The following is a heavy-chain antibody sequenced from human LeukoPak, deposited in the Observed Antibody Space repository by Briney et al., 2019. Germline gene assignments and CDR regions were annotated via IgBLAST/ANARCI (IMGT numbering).Heavy chain of an antibody. CDR1: EFAFSSYW. J-gene: IGHJ4*02. CDR2: IKQDGSEK. CDR3: ARDIPGLAYYYDSSGPEEDY. Sequence: DPGGSLRLSCAASEFAFSSYWMSWVRQAPGKGLEWVANIKQDGSEKYYVDSVKGRFTISRDNAKNSLYLQMNSLRAEDTAVYYCARDIPGLAYYYDSSGPEEDYWGQGTLVTVSS. D-gene: IGHD3-22*01. V-gene: IGHV3-7*01.